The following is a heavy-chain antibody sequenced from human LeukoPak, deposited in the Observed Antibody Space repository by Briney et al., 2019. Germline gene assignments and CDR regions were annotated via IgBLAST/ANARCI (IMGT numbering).Heavy chain of an antibody. CDR1: AGSISSNSYY. Sequence: SETLSLTCTVSAGSISSNSYYWGWIRQPPGKGLEWIGSIYYSGTTYYNPSLQSRVTMSVDTSKNQVSLKLSSVTAADTAVYYCARSLSVTTGGYFDYWGQGTLVTVSS. CDR3: ARSLSVTTGGYFDY. V-gene: IGHV4-39*07. D-gene: IGHD4-17*01. J-gene: IGHJ4*02. CDR2: IYYSGTT.